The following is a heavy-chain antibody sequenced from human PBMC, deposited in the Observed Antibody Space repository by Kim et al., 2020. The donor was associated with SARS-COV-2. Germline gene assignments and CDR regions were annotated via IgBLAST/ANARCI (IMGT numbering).Heavy chain of an antibody. J-gene: IGHJ6*02. Sequence: GGSLRLSCAASGVTFSNHAMTWVRQAPGMGLEWLSLISNSGGRTYYADSVKGRFIISRDNSKNTLFLHMNSLRADDTAVYYCAQVVVGQQLILFSYYGMDVWGQGTTVTVSS. CDR2: ISNSGGRT. CDR1: GVTFSNHA. CDR3: AQVVVGQQLILFSYYGMDV. V-gene: IGHV3-23*01. D-gene: IGHD6-13*01.